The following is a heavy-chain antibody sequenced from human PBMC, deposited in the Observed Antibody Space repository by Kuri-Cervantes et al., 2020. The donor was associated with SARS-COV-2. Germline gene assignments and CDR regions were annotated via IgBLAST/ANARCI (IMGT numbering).Heavy chain of an antibody. CDR2: IYHSGST. CDR3: ARELVVPAATGYYYYGMDV. V-gene: IGHV4-30-2*01. J-gene: IGHJ6*02. Sequence: SQTLSLTCGVSGGTITSGGYSWSWIRQPPGKGLEWIGYIYHSGSTYYNPSLKSRVTISVDRSKNQFSLKLSSVTAADTAVYYCARELVVPAATGYYYYGMDVWGQGTTVTVSS. CDR1: GGTITSGGYS. D-gene: IGHD2-2*01.